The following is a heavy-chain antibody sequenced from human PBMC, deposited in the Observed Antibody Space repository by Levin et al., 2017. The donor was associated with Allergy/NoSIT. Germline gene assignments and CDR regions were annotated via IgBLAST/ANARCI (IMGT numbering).Heavy chain of an antibody. CDR2: ISSSSSTI. V-gene: IGHV3-48*01. Sequence: GESLKISCAASGFTFSSYSMNWVRQAPGKGLEWVSYISSSSSTIYYADSVKGRFTISRDNAKNSLYLQMNSLRAEDTAVYYCARDGLGDAFDIWGQGTMVTVSS. CDR1: GFTFSSYS. CDR3: ARDGLGDAFDI. J-gene: IGHJ3*02. D-gene: IGHD3-16*01.